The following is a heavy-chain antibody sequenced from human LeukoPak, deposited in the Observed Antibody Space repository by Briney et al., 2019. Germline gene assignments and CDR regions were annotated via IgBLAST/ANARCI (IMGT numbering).Heavy chain of an antibody. D-gene: IGHD2-2*01. CDR2: IRAYNGNT. CDR3: AIDRGYCSSTSCPQLNY. V-gene: IGHV1-18*01. CDR1: GYTFTSYG. J-gene: IGHJ4*02. Sequence: ASVKVSCKASGYTFTSYGISWVRQAPGQGLEWMGWIRAYNGNTNYAQKLQGRVTMTTDTSTSTAYMELRSLRSDDTAVYYCAIDRGYCSSTSCPQLNYWGQGTLVTVSS.